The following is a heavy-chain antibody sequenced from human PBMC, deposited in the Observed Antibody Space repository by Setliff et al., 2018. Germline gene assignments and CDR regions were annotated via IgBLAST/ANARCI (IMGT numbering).Heavy chain of an antibody. CDR1: GGPFSGAS. CDR3: AKGGTYRYFDF. Sequence: SETLSLTCTVSGGPFSGASIWSWIRQPPGKGLELIGYVYYSGTAKYDPSLESRAIMSADASKNQISLKLNSVTAADTAFYYCAKGGTYRYFDFWGQGALVTVSS. CDR2: VYYSGTA. V-gene: IGHV4-59*01. J-gene: IGHJ4*02. D-gene: IGHD1-26*01.